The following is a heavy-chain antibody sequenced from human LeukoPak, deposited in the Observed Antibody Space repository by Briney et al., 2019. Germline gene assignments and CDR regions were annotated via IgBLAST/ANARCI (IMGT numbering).Heavy chain of an antibody. D-gene: IGHD6-19*01. J-gene: IGHJ4*02. CDR3: ARGRAVAGTRGSVGSDY. CDR2: IYYSGST. Sequence: SETLSLTCTVSGGSISSYYWSWIRQPPGKGLEWIGYIYYSGSTYYNLSLKSRVTISVDTSKNQFSLKLSSVTAADTAVYYCARGRAVAGTRGSVGSDYWGQGTLVTVSS. V-gene: IGHV4-59*01. CDR1: GGSISSYY.